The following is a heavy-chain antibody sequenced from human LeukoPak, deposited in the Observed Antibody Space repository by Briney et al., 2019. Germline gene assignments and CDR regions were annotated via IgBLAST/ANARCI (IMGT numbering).Heavy chain of an antibody. CDR3: ARDSITIFGVINQNYYYGMDV. J-gene: IGHJ6*02. D-gene: IGHD3-3*01. CDR1: GGSTSGYF. Sequence: AETLSLTCDVSGGSTSGYFWSWIRQPPGKGPEWIGEINHSGSTNYNPSLTSRLTMSVDTSKNQFSLKLSSVTAADTAVYYCARDSITIFGVINQNYYYGMDVWGQGTTVTVSS. CDR2: INHSGST. V-gene: IGHV4-34*01.